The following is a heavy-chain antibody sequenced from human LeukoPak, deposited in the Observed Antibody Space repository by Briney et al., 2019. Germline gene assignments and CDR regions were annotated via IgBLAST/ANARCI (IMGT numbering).Heavy chain of an antibody. D-gene: IGHD6-13*01. CDR1: GFTFSSYN. J-gene: IGHJ4*02. V-gene: IGHV3-21*01. CDR3: ARDVAAAGYY. Sequence: GGSLRLSCAVSGFTFSSYNMNWVRQAPGKGLEWVSSISSSSSYIYYADSVKGRFTISRDNAKNSLYLQMNSLRAEDTAVYYCARDVAAAGYYWGQGTLVTVSS. CDR2: ISSSSSYI.